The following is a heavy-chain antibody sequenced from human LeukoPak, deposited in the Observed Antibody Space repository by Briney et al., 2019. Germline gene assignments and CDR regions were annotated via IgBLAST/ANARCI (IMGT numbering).Heavy chain of an antibody. CDR3: ARESSDYYDSSGYYPGRYYFDY. CDR1: GGTLSSYA. J-gene: IGHJ4*01. CDR2: IIPIFGTA. Sequence: SVKVSCKASGGTLSSYAISWVRQAPGQGLEWMGGIIPIFGTANYAQKFQGRVTITADESTSTAYMELSSLRSEDTAVYYCARESSDYYDSSGYYPGRYYFDYRGQGTLVTVSS. D-gene: IGHD3-22*01. V-gene: IGHV1-69*13.